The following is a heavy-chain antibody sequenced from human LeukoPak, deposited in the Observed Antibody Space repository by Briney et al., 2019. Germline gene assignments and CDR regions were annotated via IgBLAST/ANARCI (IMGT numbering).Heavy chain of an antibody. J-gene: IGHJ4*02. Sequence: GGSLRLSCAAYGFTFSRNAMNWVRQAPGRGLEWVSFISSSSNYMSYADSVKGRFTISRDNAKNSLYLQMNSLRAEDTAVYYCARPLDSSNNYFDYWGQGTPVTVSA. CDR2: ISSSSNYM. V-gene: IGHV3-21*01. CDR3: ARPLDSSNNYFDY. D-gene: IGHD6-13*01. CDR1: GFTFSRNA.